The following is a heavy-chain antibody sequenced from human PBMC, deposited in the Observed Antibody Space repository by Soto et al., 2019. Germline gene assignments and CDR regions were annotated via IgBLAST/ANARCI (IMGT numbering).Heavy chain of an antibody. Sequence: GGSLRLSCSASGFSFNNHVMNWVRQAPGKGLEWVSSISNSDDVGFYADSVRGRFSVSRDISANTLYLEMNYLRVEDTAIYYCAKTVGATKLEDYWGQGTLVTVS. CDR1: GFSFNNHV. CDR3: AKTVGATKLEDY. V-gene: IGHV3-23*01. J-gene: IGHJ4*02. D-gene: IGHD1-26*01. CDR2: ISNSDDVG.